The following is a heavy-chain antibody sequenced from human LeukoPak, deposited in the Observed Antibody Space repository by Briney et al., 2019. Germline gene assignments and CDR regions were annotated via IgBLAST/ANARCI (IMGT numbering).Heavy chain of an antibody. CDR3: AKDRVPKDIVATIGAFDI. CDR2: ISGSSGTT. CDR1: GFTFSSYA. V-gene: IGHV3-23*01. D-gene: IGHD5-12*01. Sequence: GGSLRLSCAASGFTFSSYAMSWVRQAPGKGLEWVSGISGSSGTTHYADSVKGRFTISRDNAKNSLYLQMNSLRAEDTALYYCAKDRVPKDIVATIGAFDIWGQGTMVTVSS. J-gene: IGHJ3*02.